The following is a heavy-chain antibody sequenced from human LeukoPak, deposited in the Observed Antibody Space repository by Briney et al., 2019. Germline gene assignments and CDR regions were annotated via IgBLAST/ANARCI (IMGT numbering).Heavy chain of an antibody. D-gene: IGHD3-22*01. V-gene: IGHV3-43*01. CDR2: ISWDGGST. Sequence: LTGGSLRLSCAASGFTFDDYTMHWVRQAPGKGLEWVSLISWDGGSTYYADSVKGRFTISRDNSKNSLYLQMNSLRTEDTALYYCAKDTNTYYYDSSGYQFDYWGQGTVVTVSS. CDR1: GFTFDDYT. J-gene: IGHJ4*02. CDR3: AKDTNTYYYDSSGYQFDY.